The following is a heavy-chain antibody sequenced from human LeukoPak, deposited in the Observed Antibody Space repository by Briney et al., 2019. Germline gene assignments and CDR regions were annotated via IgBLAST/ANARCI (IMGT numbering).Heavy chain of an antibody. CDR3: ARDSGYDLRPTLDY. J-gene: IGHJ4*02. CDR2: IYGGGST. Sequence: ETLSLTCAVYGGSFSGYYWSWIRQPPGKGLEWISVIYGGGSTYYADSVKGRFTIFRDNSKNTLYLQMNSLRAEDTAVYYCARDSGYDLRPTLDYWGQGTLVTVSS. V-gene: IGHV3-53*01. CDR1: GGSFSGYY. D-gene: IGHD5-12*01.